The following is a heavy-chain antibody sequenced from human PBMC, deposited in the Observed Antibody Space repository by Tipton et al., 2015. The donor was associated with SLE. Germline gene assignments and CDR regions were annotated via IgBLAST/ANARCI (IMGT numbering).Heavy chain of an antibody. J-gene: IGHJ4*02. CDR3: ARDSSGGSWKDY. D-gene: IGHD2-15*01. V-gene: IGHV4-30-2*01. CDR2: IYHSGST. Sequence: TLSLTCAVSGGSISSGGYSWSWIRQPPGKGLEWIGYIYHSGSTYYNPSLKSRVTISVDTSKNQFSLKLSSVTAADTAVYYCARDSSGGSWKDYWGQGTLVTVSS. CDR1: GGSISSGGYS.